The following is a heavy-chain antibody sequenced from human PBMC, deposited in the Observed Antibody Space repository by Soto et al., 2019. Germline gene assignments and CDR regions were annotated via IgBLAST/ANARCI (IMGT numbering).Heavy chain of an antibody. Sequence: QVQLVESGGGLVQPGASLTLSCAASGFRFSGFGMHWVRHAPGKGLEWVAVISIDASEKFYVDSVKGRFSISRNDSHSKGFLHMTSRRREATSVDYWSIGLGGYVHLWDKANYWGQGTLVNVS. CDR2: ISIDASEK. CDR1: GFRFSGFG. J-gene: IGHJ1*01. CDR3: SIGLGGYVHLWDKANY. D-gene: IGHD5-12*01. V-gene: IGHV3-30*04.